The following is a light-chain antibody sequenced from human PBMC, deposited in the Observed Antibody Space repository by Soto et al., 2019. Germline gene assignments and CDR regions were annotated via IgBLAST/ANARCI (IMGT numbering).Light chain of an antibody. CDR3: SSYTSTSTHYV. Sequence: QSALTQPASVSGSPGQSITISCTGTSSDLGSYNYVSWYQQHPGKAPKLMIYEVNNRPSGVSNRFSGSKSGNTASLTISGLQPEDEADYYCSSYTSTSTHYVFGTGTKLTVL. CDR1: SSDLGSYNY. V-gene: IGLV2-14*01. J-gene: IGLJ1*01. CDR2: EVN.